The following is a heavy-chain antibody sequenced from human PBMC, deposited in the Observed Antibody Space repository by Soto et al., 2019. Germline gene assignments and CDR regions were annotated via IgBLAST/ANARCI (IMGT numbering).Heavy chain of an antibody. V-gene: IGHV1-69*13. D-gene: IGHD3-10*01. CDR2: IIPIFGTA. CDR1: GETFSGYP. Sequence: SLLNGDCKTFGETFSGYPVGWRRMDTGQGLEWMGGIIPIFGTANYAQKFQGRVTIAADESTSTAYMELSSLRSEDTAVYYCARTGITIVREDPLYDYHSVTAVWLQRTSV. CDR3: ARTGITIVREDPLYDYHSVTAV. J-gene: IGHJ6*02.